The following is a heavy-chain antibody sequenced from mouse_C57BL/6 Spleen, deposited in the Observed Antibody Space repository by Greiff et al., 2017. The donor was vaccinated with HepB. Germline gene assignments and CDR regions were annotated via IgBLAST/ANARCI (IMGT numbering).Heavy chain of an antibody. CDR3: ARPGDGYHYWYFDV. Sequence: VQLKESGGGLVKPGGSLKLSCAASGFTFSDYGMHWVRQAPEKGLEWVAYISSGSSTSYYADTVKGRFTISRDNAKNTLFLQMTSLRSEDTAMYYCARPGDGYHYWYFDVWGTVTTVTVSS. CDR2: ISSGSSTS. V-gene: IGHV5-17*01. CDR1: GFTFSDYG. D-gene: IGHD2-3*01. J-gene: IGHJ1*03.